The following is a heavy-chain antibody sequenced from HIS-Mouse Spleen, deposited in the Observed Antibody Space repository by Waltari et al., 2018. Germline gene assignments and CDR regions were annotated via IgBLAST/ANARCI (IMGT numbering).Heavy chain of an antibody. V-gene: IGHV3-30*18. CDR3: AKDKHHAFDY. Sequence: QVQLVESGGGVVQPGRSLRLPCAGSGFTFSSYGMHWVRQAPGKGLEWVAVISYDGSNKYYADSVKGRFTISRDNSKNTLYLQMNSLRAEDTAVYYCAKDKHHAFDYWGQGTLVTVSS. CDR2: ISYDGSNK. CDR1: GFTFSSYG. J-gene: IGHJ4*02.